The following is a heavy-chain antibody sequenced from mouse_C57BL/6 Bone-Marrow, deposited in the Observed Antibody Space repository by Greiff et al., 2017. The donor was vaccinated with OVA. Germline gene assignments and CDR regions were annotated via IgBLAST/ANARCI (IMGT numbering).Heavy chain of an antibody. CDR1: GYTFTDYN. CDR3: ASRGGLTWGWFAY. J-gene: IGHJ3*01. D-gene: IGHD1-1*02. V-gene: IGHV1-18*01. Sequence: EVKLMESGPELVKPGASVKIPCKASGYTFTDYNMDWVKQSHGQSLEWIGDINPNNGGTIYNQKFKGKATLTVDKSSSTAYMELRSLTSEDTAVYYCASRGGLTWGWFAYWGQGTLVTVSA. CDR2: INPNNGGT.